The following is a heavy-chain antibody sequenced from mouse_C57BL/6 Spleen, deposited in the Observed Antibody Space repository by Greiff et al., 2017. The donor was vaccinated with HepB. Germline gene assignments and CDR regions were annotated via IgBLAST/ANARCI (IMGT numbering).Heavy chain of an antibody. J-gene: IGHJ2*01. D-gene: IGHD1-2*01. CDR3: ARVALLRYLDY. Sequence: VNVVESGAELVRPGTSVKMSCKASGYNFTNYWIGWAKQRPGHGLEWIGDIYPGGGYTKYNEKFKGKATLTADKSSSTAYMQFSSLTSEDSAIYYCARVALLRYLDYWGQGTTLTVSS. CDR2: IYPGGGYT. V-gene: IGHV1-63*01. CDR1: GYNFTNYW.